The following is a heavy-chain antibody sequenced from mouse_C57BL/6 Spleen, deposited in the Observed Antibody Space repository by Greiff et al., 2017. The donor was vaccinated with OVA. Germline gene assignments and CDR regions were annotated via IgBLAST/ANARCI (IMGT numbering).Heavy chain of an antibody. D-gene: IGHD2-5*01. J-gene: IGHJ4*01. CDR2: IDPNSGGT. Sequence: VQLQQPGAELVKPGASVKLSCKASGYTFTSYWMHWVKQRPGRGLEWIGRIDPNSGGTRYNEKFKSKATLTVDKPSSTAYMQLSSLTAEDAEVYDCARSDYSNYGGYAMDYWGKGTSVTVSS. V-gene: IGHV1-72*01. CDR3: ARSDYSNYGGYAMDY. CDR1: GYTFTSYW.